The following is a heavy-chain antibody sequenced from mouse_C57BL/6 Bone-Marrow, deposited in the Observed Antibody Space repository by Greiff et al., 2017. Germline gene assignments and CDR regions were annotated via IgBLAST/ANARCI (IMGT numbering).Heavy chain of an antibody. Sequence: QVQLQQPGAELVMPGASLKRSCKASGYTFTSYWMPWVKQRPEQGLEWIGEIDPSDSYTNYNQKFKGKSTLTVDKSSSTAYMQLSSLTSEDSAVYYCARGGYYGSSSPWFAYWGQGTLVTVSA. CDR1: GYTFTSYW. V-gene: IGHV1-69*01. CDR2: IDPSDSYT. D-gene: IGHD1-1*01. CDR3: ARGGYYGSSSPWFAY. J-gene: IGHJ3*01.